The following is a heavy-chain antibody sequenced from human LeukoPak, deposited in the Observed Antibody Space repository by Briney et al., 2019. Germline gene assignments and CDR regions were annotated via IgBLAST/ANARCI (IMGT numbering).Heavy chain of an antibody. CDR3: AKAGGFYCGSRSYPNWLDA. J-gene: IGHJ5*01. CDR1: GFTFSSYA. D-gene: IGHD3-10*01. CDR2: ISGSGGST. V-gene: IGHV3-23*01. Sequence: GGSLRLSCAASGFTFSSYAMSWVRQAPGKGLEWVSAISGSGGSTYYADSVKGRFTISRDNSKNTLYLQMNSLRAEDTAVYYCAKAGGFYCGSRSYPNWLDAWGHGTPVTASS.